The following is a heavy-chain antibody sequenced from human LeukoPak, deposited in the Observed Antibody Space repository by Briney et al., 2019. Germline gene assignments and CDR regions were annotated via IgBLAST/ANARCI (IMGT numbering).Heavy chain of an antibody. Sequence: GGSLRLSCAASGFTFSSHWMHWVRQAPGKGLVWVSRINSDGSSTSYADSVKGRFTISRDNAKNTLYLQMNSLRVEDTAVYYCARSSRDGYNLIDYMDVWGKGTTVTVSS. CDR1: GFTFSSHW. CDR2: INSDGSST. V-gene: IGHV3-74*01. CDR3: ARSSRDGYNLIDYMDV. D-gene: IGHD5-24*01. J-gene: IGHJ6*03.